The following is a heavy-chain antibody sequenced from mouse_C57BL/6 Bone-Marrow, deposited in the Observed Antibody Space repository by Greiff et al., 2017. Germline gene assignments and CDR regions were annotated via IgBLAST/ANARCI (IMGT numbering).Heavy chain of an antibody. CDR2: IDPENGDT. D-gene: IGHD2-4*01. J-gene: IGHJ3*01. Sequence: VQLQQSGAELVRPGASVKLSCTASGFNIKDDYMHWVKQRPEQGLEWIGWIDPENGDTEYASKFQGKATITADTSSNTAYLQLSSLTSEDTAVYYCTTNYDYAWFAYWGQGTLVTVSA. CDR3: TTNYDYAWFAY. CDR1: GFNIKDDY. V-gene: IGHV14-4*01.